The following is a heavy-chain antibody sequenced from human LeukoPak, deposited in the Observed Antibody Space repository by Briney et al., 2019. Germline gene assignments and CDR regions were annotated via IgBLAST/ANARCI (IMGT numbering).Heavy chain of an antibody. V-gene: IGHV3-9*01. J-gene: IGHJ6*02. CDR2: ISWNSGSI. CDR3: AKEGASRSYHYHGMDV. Sequence: GGSLRLSCAASGFTFADYAMHWVRQAPGKGLEWVSGISWNSGSIGYADSVKGRFTISRDNAKNSLYLQMNSLRAEDTALYYCAKEGASRSYHYHGMDVWGQGTTVTVSS. D-gene: IGHD3-10*01. CDR1: GFTFADYA.